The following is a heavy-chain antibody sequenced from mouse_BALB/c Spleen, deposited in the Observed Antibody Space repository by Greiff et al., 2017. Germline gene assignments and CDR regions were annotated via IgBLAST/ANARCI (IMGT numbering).Heavy chain of an antibody. V-gene: IGHV1-87*01. CDR3: ARDHGNYPLFDY. Sequence: VKLMESGAELARPGASVKLSCKASGYTFTSYWMQWVKQRPGQGLEWIGAIYPGDGDTRYTQKFKGKATLTADKSSSTAYMQLSSLASEDSAVYYCARDHGNYPLFDYWGQGTTLTVSS. CDR2: IYPGDGDT. D-gene: IGHD2-1*01. CDR1: GYTFTSYW. J-gene: IGHJ2*01.